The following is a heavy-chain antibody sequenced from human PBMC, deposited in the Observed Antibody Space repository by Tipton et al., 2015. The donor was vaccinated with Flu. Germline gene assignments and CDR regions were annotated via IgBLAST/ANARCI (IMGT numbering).Heavy chain of an antibody. D-gene: IGHD7-27*01. V-gene: IGHV4-38-2*01. CDR2: IYHSGTT. CDR3: ASLTGDDY. J-gene: IGHJ4*02. CDR1: GYSIRSAYY. Sequence: GLVKPSETLSLTCSVSGYSIRSAYYWGWVRRPPGKGLEWIGTIYHSGTTYYNPSLKSRLTISVDTSKNQFSLRLSSVTAADTAVYYCASLTGDDYWGQGIVVTVSS.